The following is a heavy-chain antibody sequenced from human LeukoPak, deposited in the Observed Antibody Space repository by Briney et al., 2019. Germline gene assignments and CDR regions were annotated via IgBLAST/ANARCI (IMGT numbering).Heavy chain of an antibody. V-gene: IGHV1-18*01. CDR2: ISAYNGNT. CDR1: GYTFTSHG. D-gene: IGHD2-21*02. J-gene: IGHJ6*03. Sequence: ASVKVSFKASGYTFTSHGISGVRQPPGKGLDWMGWISAYNGNTHYAQKLQGRVTMTPDTSTRKAYMELKSLQSEQRAVYYFSRDQGGDYFLSSYYYSYMDVWGKGTTVTVSS. CDR3: SRDQGGDYFLSSYYYSYMDV.